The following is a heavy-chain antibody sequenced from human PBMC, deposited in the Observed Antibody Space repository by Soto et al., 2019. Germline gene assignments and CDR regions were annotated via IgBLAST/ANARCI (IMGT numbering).Heavy chain of an antibody. V-gene: IGHV4-4*07. CDR1: GVSITPYF. CDR3: ARHFDVDPSLDHYYFDL. D-gene: IGHD3-9*01. CDR2: IYASGRT. J-gene: IGHJ2*01. Sequence: VLLQDSGPGLVKPSETLSLTCTVSGVSITPYFWSWIRQPAGEAPEWLGHIYASGRTTYNPSLKSRVTMFVSQTQVSLRLTSVTAADTAVYYCARHFDVDPSLDHYYFDLWDRGALVTVSS.